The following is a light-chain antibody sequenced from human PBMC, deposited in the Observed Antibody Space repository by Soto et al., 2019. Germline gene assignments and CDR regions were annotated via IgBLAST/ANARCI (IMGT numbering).Light chain of an antibody. CDR3: QQSYTPPLT. J-gene: IGKJ5*01. V-gene: IGKV1-39*01. Sequence: DIQMTXXXSXXXAXXXDXXTXXXQASQNINNYLNWYQQKPGRAPKLLIYDASSLQSGVPSRFSGSGSGTDFTLTISSLRPDDFATYYCQQSYTPPLTFGQGTRLEIK. CDR1: QNINNY. CDR2: DAS.